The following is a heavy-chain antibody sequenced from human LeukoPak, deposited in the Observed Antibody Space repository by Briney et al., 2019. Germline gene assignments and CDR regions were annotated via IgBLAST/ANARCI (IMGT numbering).Heavy chain of an antibody. CDR3: VKDMGARLNRFDY. D-gene: IGHD1-26*01. CDR2: ISSNGGST. Sequence: GGSLRLSCSASGFTFSSYAMHWVSQAPGKGLEYVSAISSNGGSTYYADSVKGRFTISRDNSKNTLYLQMSSLRAEDTAVYYCVKDMGARLNRFDYWGQGTLVTVSS. CDR1: GFTFSSYA. V-gene: IGHV3-64D*06. J-gene: IGHJ4*02.